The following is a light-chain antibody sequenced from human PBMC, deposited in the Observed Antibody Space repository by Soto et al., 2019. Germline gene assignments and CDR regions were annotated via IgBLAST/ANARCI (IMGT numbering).Light chain of an antibody. J-gene: IGLJ3*02. Sequence: QSALTQPPSASGSPGQSVTISCTGTSSDVGAYKYVSWYQQYPGKAPKLMIYEVTKRPSGVPDRFSGSKSGNTASLTVSGLQAEDEAEYYCTSYVGNDIWVFGGGTKGTVL. CDR3: TSYVGNDIWV. V-gene: IGLV2-8*01. CDR1: SSDVGAYKY. CDR2: EVT.